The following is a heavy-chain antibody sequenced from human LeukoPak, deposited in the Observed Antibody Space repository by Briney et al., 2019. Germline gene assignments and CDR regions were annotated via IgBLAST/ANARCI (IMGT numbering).Heavy chain of an antibody. CDR1: GGSISSYY. CDR3: AREGERGCSYGYYFDY. J-gene: IGHJ4*02. D-gene: IGHD5-18*01. CDR2: IYYSGST. V-gene: IGHV4-59*01. Sequence: KPSETLSLTCTVSGGSISSYYWSWIRQPPGKGLEWIGYIYYSGSTNYNPSLKSRVTISVDTSKNQFSLKLSSVTAADTAVYYCAREGERGCSYGYYFDYWGQGTLVTVSS.